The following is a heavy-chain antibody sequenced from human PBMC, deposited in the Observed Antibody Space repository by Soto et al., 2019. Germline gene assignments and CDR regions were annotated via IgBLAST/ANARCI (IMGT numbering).Heavy chain of an antibody. Sequence: GGSLRLSCAASGFTFSSYGMHWVRQAPGKGLEWVAVISYDGSNKYCADSVKGRFTISRDNSKNTLYLQMNSLRAEDTAVYYCATGYSSGWYVYWGQGTLVTVSS. CDR2: ISYDGSNK. D-gene: IGHD6-19*01. CDR1: GFTFSSYG. V-gene: IGHV3-30*03. J-gene: IGHJ4*02. CDR3: ATGYSSGWYVY.